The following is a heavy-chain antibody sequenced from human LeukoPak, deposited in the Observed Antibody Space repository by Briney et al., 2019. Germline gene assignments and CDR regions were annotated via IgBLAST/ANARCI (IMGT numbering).Heavy chain of an antibody. CDR1: GFSFSSYW. V-gene: IGHV3-7*01. J-gene: IGHJ4*02. CDR3: ARALDETSFYRPFHF. CDR2: IKQDGSEK. Sequence: GGSLRLSCAASGFSFSSYWMSWVRQAPGKGLEWVANIKQDGSEKYYVDSVKGRFTISRDNAKNSLYLQMNSLRAEDTAVYYCARALDETSFYRPFHFWGQGTLVTVSS. D-gene: IGHD3-16*02.